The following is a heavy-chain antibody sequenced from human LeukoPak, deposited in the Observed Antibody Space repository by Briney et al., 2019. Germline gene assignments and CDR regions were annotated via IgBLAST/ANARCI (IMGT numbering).Heavy chain of an antibody. J-gene: IGHJ4*02. V-gene: IGHV1-69*04. D-gene: IGHD1-26*01. CDR3: ASGGHSGSYVFDY. Sequence: SVKVSCKASGGTFSSYAISWVRQAPGQGLEWMGRIIPIFGIANYAQKFQGRVTNTADKSTSTAYMELSSLRSEDTAVYYCASGGHSGSYVFDYWGQGTLVTVSS. CDR2: IIPIFGIA. CDR1: GGTFSSYA.